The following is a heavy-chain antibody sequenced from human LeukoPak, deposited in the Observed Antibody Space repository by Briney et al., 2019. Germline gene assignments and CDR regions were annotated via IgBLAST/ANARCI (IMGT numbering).Heavy chain of an antibody. V-gene: IGHV3-20*04. CDR2: NRNGGST. CDR1: GFTFDDYG. Sequence: GGSLRLSCAASGFTFDDYGMSWVRPAPGKGLEWVSGNRNGGSTGYADSVKGRFTISRDNAKSSLYLQMNSLRAEDTALYYCVRGFRGGPFDYWGQGTLVTVSS. J-gene: IGHJ4*02. D-gene: IGHD3-10*01. CDR3: VRGFRGGPFDY.